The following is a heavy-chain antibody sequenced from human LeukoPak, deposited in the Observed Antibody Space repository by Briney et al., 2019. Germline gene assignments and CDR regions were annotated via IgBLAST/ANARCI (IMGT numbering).Heavy chain of an antibody. CDR2: INTDGSST. Sequence: GGSLRLSCAASGFTFSSYWMHWVRQAPGKGLVRVSHINTDGSSTSYADSVKGRFTISRDNAKNTLYLQMNSLRAEDTAVYYCARERVGAINFDYWGQGTLVTVSS. CDR3: ARERVGAINFDY. D-gene: IGHD1-26*01. J-gene: IGHJ4*02. V-gene: IGHV3-74*01. CDR1: GFTFSSYW.